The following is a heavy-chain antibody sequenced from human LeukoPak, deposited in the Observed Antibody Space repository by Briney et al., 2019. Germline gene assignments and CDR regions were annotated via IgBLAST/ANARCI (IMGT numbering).Heavy chain of an antibody. J-gene: IGHJ4*02. Sequence: ASVKVPCKASGYTFTGYYVHWVRQAPGQGLEWMGWINPDSGGTKYAQKFQGRVTMTRDTSISTAYMELSRLRSDDTAVYYCGRDIGWGPVDYWGQGTLVTVSS. V-gene: IGHV1-2*02. CDR1: GYTFTGYY. D-gene: IGHD7-27*01. CDR2: INPDSGGT. CDR3: GRDIGWGPVDY.